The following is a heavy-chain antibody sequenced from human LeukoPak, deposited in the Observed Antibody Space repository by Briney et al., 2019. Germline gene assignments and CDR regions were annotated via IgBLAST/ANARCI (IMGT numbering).Heavy chain of an antibody. CDR2: ISGSGVST. J-gene: IGHJ4*02. CDR3: AKIPQTTSVGYFDY. D-gene: IGHD4-17*01. V-gene: IGHV3-23*01. Sequence: GGSLRLSCASSGFTFSSCAMSWVRQAPGKGLEWVSGISGSGVSTYYADSVKGRFTLSRDNSQNTLYLQMSSLRAEDTALYYCAKIPQTTSVGYFDYWGQGNLVTVSS. CDR1: GFTFSSCA.